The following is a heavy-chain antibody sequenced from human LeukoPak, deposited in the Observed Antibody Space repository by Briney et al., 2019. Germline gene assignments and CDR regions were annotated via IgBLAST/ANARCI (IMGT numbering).Heavy chain of an antibody. J-gene: IGHJ6*02. CDR1: GGSISSSSYY. V-gene: IGHV4-39*01. D-gene: IGHD2-21*02. Sequence: PSETLSLTCTVSGGSISSSSYYWGWIRQPPGKGLEWIGSIYYSGSTYYNPSLKSRVTISVDTSKNQFSLKLSSVTAADTAVYYCARVVTAILHYYYGMDVWGQGTTVTVSS. CDR3: ARVVTAILHYYYGMDV. CDR2: IYYSGST.